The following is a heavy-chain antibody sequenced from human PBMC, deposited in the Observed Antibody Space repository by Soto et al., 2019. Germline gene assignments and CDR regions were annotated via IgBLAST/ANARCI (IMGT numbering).Heavy chain of an antibody. CDR3: ARYFGIAAVVPDC. Sequence: ASVKVSCKASGYTFTSYYMHWVRQAPGQGLEWMGIINPSGGSTSYAQKFQGRVTMTRDTSTSTVYMELSSLRSEDTAVYYCARYFGIAAVVPDCWRQGTLLTVS. J-gene: IGHJ4*02. D-gene: IGHD6-13*01. CDR1: GYTFTSYY. V-gene: IGHV1-46*01. CDR2: INPSGGST.